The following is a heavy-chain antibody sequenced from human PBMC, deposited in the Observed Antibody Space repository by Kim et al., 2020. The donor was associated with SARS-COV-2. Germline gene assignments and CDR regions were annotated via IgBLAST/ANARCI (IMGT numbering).Heavy chain of an antibody. V-gene: IGHV3-15*01. J-gene: IGHJ4*02. Sequence: GGSLRLSCAASGFTFNNAWMSWVRQAPGKGLEWVGRIKSKIDGGTKDYAAPGQCRFTISRDDSKNTLYLQMNSLKTADTAVYYCTTEVRGAYYYDSTGYRPLDCWGQGTLVTVSS. CDR3: TTEVRGAYYYDSTGYRPLDC. D-gene: IGHD3-22*01. CDR2: IKSKIDGGTK. CDR1: GFTFNNAW.